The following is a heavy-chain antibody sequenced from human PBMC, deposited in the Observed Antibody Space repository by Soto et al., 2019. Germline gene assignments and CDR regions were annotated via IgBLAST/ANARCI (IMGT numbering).Heavy chain of an antibody. CDR3: ATVGDIVVA. V-gene: IGHV4-59*08. Sequence: QVQLQESGPGLVKPSETLSLTCTVSGGSISSYYWSWIRQPPGKGLEWIGYIYYSGSTNYNPSLKRRVTISVDTSKDQFSLKLSSVTAADTAVYYCATVGDIVVAWGQGTLVTVSS. J-gene: IGHJ5*02. D-gene: IGHD2-2*01. CDR1: GGSISSYY. CDR2: IYYSGST.